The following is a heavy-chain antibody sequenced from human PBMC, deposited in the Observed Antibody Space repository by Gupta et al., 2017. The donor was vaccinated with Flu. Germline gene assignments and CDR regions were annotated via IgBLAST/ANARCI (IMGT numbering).Heavy chain of an antibody. V-gene: IGHV3-11*01. CDR3: ARRVGFDY. D-gene: IGHD1-26*01. CDR2: MNSAGDVI. CDR1: GFIVSEHY. J-gene: IGHJ4*02. Sequence: AFGFIVSEHYMSWIRQVPGKGLEWISYMNSAGDVINYSDSVNGRFTISRDTAENSFYLQMDNLRAEDTAVYYCARRVGFDYWGRGTQVIVSS.